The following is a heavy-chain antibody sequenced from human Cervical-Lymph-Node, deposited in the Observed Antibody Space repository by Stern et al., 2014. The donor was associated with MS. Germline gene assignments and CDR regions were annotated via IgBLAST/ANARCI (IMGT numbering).Heavy chain of an antibody. D-gene: IGHD3-9*01. Sequence: QVQLVQSGAEVKKPGSSVKVSCKASGGTFSSYAISWVRQAPGQGLEWMGGIIPIFGTANYAQKFQGRVTITADESTSTAYMELSSLRSEDTAVYYCARDCKLRYFDPTSRCAFDIWGQGTMVTVSS. V-gene: IGHV1-69*01. J-gene: IGHJ3*02. CDR1: GGTFSSYA. CDR2: IIPIFGTA. CDR3: ARDCKLRYFDPTSRCAFDI.